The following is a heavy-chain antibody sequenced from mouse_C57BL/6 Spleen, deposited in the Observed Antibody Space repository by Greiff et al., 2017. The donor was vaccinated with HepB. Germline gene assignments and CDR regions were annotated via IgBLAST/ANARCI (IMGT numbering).Heavy chain of an antibody. J-gene: IGHJ3*01. CDR2: IRNKANNHAT. D-gene: IGHD2-1*01. Sequence: EVNVVESGGGLVQPGGSMKLSCAASGFTFSDAWMDWVRQSPEKGLEWVAEIRNKANNHATYYAESVKGRFTISRDDSKSSVYLQMNSLRAEDTGIYYCTGGNYEAWFAYWGQGTLVTVSA. CDR1: GFTFSDAW. CDR3: TGGNYEAWFAY. V-gene: IGHV6-6*01.